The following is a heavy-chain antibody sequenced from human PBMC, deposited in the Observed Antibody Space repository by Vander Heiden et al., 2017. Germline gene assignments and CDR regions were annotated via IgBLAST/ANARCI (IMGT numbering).Heavy chain of an antibody. J-gene: IGHJ4*02. Sequence: QVRLVHSGAEVKNPGTSVTVSCKASGSTFTGYYMHWVRQAPGQGLEWMGWINPNSGGTNYAKKFQGRVTMTRDTSIRTAYMELSRLRSDDTAVYYCARDPGELIDYWGQGTLVTVSS. CDR2: INPNSGGT. CDR1: GSTFTGYY. CDR3: ARDPGELIDY. V-gene: IGHV1-2*02. D-gene: IGHD3-10*01.